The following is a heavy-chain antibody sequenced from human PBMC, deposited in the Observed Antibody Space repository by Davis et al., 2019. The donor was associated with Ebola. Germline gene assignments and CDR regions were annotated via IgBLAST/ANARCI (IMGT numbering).Heavy chain of an antibody. Sequence: PSETLSLTCAVYGGSFSGYYWSWIRQPPGKGLEWIGEINHSGSTNYNPSLKSRVTISVDTSKNQFSLKLSSVTAADTAVYYCARGPRITIFGVVISYYMDVWGKGTTVTVSS. J-gene: IGHJ6*03. V-gene: IGHV4-34*01. CDR3: ARGPRITIFGVVISYYMDV. D-gene: IGHD3-3*01. CDR2: INHSGST. CDR1: GGSFSGYY.